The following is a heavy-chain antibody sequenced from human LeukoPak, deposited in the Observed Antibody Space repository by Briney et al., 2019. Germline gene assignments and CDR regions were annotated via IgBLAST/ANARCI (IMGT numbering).Heavy chain of an antibody. CDR3: ARLLGVIRGFRYMDV. Sequence: PSETLSLTCTVSGSSISSYYWSWIRQPAGKGLEWIGRIYTSGSTNYNPSLKSRVTMSVDTSKNQFSLKLSSVTAADTAVYYCARLLGVIRGFRYMDVWGKGTTVTISS. D-gene: IGHD3-10*01. J-gene: IGHJ6*03. CDR1: GSSISSYY. V-gene: IGHV4-4*07. CDR2: IYTSGST.